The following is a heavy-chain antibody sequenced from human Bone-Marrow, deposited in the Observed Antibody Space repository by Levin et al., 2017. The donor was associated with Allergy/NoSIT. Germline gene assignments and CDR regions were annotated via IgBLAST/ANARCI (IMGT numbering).Heavy chain of an antibody. Sequence: SLTLSLTCTVSGGSINSGNYYWTWIRQHPGKGLEWIGYISYSGNTFYNASLKSRLTISVDTSKTHFSLRLSSVTAADTAVYYCARGITIFGVVLAVNDAFDIWGQGTMVTVSS. J-gene: IGHJ3*02. CDR3: ARGITIFGVVLAVNDAFDI. D-gene: IGHD3-3*01. V-gene: IGHV4-31*03. CDR2: ISYSGNT. CDR1: GGSINSGNYY.